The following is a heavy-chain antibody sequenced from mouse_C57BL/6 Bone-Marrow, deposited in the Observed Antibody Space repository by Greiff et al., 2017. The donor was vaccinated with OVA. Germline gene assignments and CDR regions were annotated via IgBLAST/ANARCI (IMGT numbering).Heavy chain of an antibody. J-gene: IGHJ4*01. V-gene: IGHV1-64*01. CDR1: GYTFTSYW. CDR3: AGSNAYYAMDY. CDR2: IYPNSGST. D-gene: IGHD1-1*01. Sequence: QVQLQQPGAELVKPGASVKLSCKASGYTFTSYWMHWVKQRPGQGLEWIGMIYPNSGSTNYNEKFKSKATLTVDKSSSTAYMQLSSLTSEDAAVYYCAGSNAYYAMDYWGKGTSVTVSS.